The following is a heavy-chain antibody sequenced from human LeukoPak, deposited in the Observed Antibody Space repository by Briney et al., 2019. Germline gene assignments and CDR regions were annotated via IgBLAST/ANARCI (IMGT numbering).Heavy chain of an antibody. CDR1: GYTFTGYY. V-gene: IGHV1-2*06. Sequence: VASVKVSCKASGYTFTGYYMHWVRQAPGQGLEWMGRINPNSGGTNYAQKFQGRVTMTRDTSISTAYMELSRLRSDDTAVYYCANIADEGAFDIWGQGTMVTVSS. J-gene: IGHJ3*02. CDR3: ANIADEGAFDI. D-gene: IGHD6-13*01. CDR2: INPNSGGT.